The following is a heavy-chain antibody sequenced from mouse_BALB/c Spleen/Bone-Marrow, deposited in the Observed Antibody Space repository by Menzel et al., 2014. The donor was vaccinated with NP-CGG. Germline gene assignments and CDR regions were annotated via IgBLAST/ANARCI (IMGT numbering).Heavy chain of an antibody. D-gene: IGHD2-10*02. CDR1: GYTFTSYD. CDR3: TRGGYGNYVGYAMDY. V-gene: IGHV1S33*01. CDR2: VYPGDGNT. Sequence: SGPELVKPGALVKISCKASGYTFTSYDINWVKQRPGQGLEWIGWVYPGDGNTKYNEKFKGKATLTADKSSSTAYMQLSSLTSENSAAYFCTRGGYGNYVGYAMDYWGQGTSVTVSS. J-gene: IGHJ4*01.